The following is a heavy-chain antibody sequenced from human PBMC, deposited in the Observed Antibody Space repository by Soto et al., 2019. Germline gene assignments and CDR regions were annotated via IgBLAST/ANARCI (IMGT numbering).Heavy chain of an antibody. D-gene: IGHD2-21*02. CDR2: IYYSGST. CDR1: GGSISSYY. V-gene: IGHV4-59*01. CDR3: ARRLLDRSACYVGFFVTQPFDY. Sequence: SETLSLTCTVSGGSISSYYWSWIRQPPGKGLEWIGYIYYSGSTNYNPSLKSRVTISVDTSKNQFSLKLSSVTAGDTAGYYCARRLLDRSACYVGFFVTQPFDYWGQGTPVTVSS. J-gene: IGHJ4*02.